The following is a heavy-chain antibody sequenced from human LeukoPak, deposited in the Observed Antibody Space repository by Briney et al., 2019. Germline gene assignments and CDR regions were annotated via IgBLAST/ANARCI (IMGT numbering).Heavy chain of an antibody. J-gene: IGHJ4*02. D-gene: IGHD6-13*01. CDR1: CGSFSGYY. Sequence: SETLSLTCAVYCGSFSGYYWSWIRQPPGKGLEWNGEINHNGSTNYNPFLKSRVNISVNTSKNQFSLKLSSVTAADTAVYYCARGPFWSGYSSSWYYYWGQGTLVTVSS. CDR3: ARGPFWSGYSSSWYYY. CDR2: INHNGST. V-gene: IGHV4-34*01.